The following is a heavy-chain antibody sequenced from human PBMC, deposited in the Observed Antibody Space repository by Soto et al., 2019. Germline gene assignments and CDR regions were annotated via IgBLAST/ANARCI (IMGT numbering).Heavy chain of an antibody. J-gene: IGHJ5*02. D-gene: IGHD3-16*02. CDR1: GGTLRSYS. CDR2: IIPIFGTA. CDR3: ARSRRGGKLPSYNWFDP. V-gene: IGHV1-69*01. Sequence: QVQLVQSGAEVKKPGSSVKVSCKASGGTLRSYSISWVRQAPGQGLEWMGGIIPIFGTANYAQRFQGRVTSIADESTSTGYMELNNLKSEDTAVYYCARSRRGGKLPSYNWFDPWGQGTLVTVSS.